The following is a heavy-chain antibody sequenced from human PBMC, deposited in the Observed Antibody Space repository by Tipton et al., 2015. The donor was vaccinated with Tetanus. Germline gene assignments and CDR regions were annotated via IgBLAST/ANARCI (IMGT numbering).Heavy chain of an antibody. V-gene: IGHV3-9*01. Sequence: SLRLSCTASGFRFDSYAMFWVRQAPGKGLEWLSGISWNSDYMGYADSVKGRFTTSRDNAQNTLNLQMNSLRGEDTAVYYCARTYSSGYGMDVWGQGTTVIVS. CDR2: ISWNSDYM. CDR3: ARTYSSGYGMDV. D-gene: IGHD6-19*01. CDR1: GFRFDSYA. J-gene: IGHJ6*02.